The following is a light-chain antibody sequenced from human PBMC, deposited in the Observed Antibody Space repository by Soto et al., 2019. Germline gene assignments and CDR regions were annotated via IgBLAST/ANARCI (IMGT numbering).Light chain of an antibody. CDR3: QHYDGSPRT. Sequence: ETVLTQSPGTVSLSPGERATLSCRTSQSVNSNYLAWYQQKPGQAPRLLIYGVFNRATGIPDRFSGSGSGTKFTLTISGLEPEDSAVYSCQHYDGSPRTFGQGTKLEIK. V-gene: IGKV3-20*01. CDR1: QSVNSNY. CDR2: GVF. J-gene: IGKJ2*01.